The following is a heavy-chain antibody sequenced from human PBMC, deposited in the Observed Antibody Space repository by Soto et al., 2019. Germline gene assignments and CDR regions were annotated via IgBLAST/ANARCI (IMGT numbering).Heavy chain of an antibody. CDR2: IYYSGST. CDR3: ARGAYCSGGSCYPDDAFDI. Sequence: SEALSLTCTVSGGSISRDYWSWIRQPPGKGLEWIGYIYYSGSTNYNPSLKSRVTISVDTSKNQFSLKLSSVTAADTAVYYCARGAYCSGGSCYPDDAFDIWGQGTMVTVS. CDR1: GGSISRDY. V-gene: IGHV4-59*01. D-gene: IGHD2-15*01. J-gene: IGHJ3*02.